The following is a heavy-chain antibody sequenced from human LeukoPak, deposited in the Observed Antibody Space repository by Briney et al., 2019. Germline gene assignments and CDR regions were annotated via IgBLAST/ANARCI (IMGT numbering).Heavy chain of an antibody. Sequence: GASVKVSCKASGYTFTKSDYMHWVRQAPGQGLEWMGIINPSDGTTFYAQKFQGRVTMTRDTSTNTVYMEPSSLRSEDTAVFYCARGPTDMDFDYWGQGSLVTVSS. CDR1: GYTFTKSDY. J-gene: IGHJ4*02. CDR3: ARGPTDMDFDY. V-gene: IGHV1-46*01. CDR2: INPSDGTT.